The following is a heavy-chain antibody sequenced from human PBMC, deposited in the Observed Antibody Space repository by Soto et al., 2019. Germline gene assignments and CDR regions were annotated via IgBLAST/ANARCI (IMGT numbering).Heavy chain of an antibody. CDR1: GFTFSSYA. J-gene: IGHJ3*02. D-gene: IGHD3-22*01. CDR2: ISGSGGST. CDR3: AKPDLPYYYDSSGYAFDI. Sequence: GGSLRLSCAASGFTFSSYAMSWVHQAPGKGLEWVSAISGSGGSTYYADSVKGRFTISRDNSKNTLYLQMNSLRAEDTAVYYCAKPDLPYYYDSSGYAFDIWGQGTMVTVSS. V-gene: IGHV3-23*01.